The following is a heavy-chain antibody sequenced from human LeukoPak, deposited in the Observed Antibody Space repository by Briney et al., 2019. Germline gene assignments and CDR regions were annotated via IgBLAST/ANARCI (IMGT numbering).Heavy chain of an antibody. D-gene: IGHD3-10*01. V-gene: IGHV1-46*01. CDR1: GYPFLRFC. J-gene: IGHJ4*02. CDR2: INPAGGAA. Sequence: ASVKVSCKASGYPFLRFCIHWVRQAPCQGLEWMGKINPAGGAASYAQRFQGRVTVTRDTSASTVYMELSSLRSEDTAVYYCARDTRELLGGYYFDYWGQGALVTVSS. CDR3: ARDTRELLGGYYFDY.